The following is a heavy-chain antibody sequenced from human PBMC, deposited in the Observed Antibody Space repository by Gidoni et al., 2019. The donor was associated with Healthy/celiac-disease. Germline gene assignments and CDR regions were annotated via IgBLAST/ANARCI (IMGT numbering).Heavy chain of an antibody. J-gene: IGHJ3*02. Sequence: VQLGQSGAEVQRTGAYVKGSCKPSGYTFTGYDRNWVRQAPGQGREWMVWITHNSGGTKLAHKFQRRVTMTRDTSLSTSSIELSRPRSDATAVYYCARALVVVVAATPPTHDAFAIWGQGPMLTVSS. CDR1: GYTFTGYD. CDR3: ARALVVVVAATPPTHDAFAI. CDR2: ITHNSGGT. D-gene: IGHD2-15*01. V-gene: IGHV1-2*02.